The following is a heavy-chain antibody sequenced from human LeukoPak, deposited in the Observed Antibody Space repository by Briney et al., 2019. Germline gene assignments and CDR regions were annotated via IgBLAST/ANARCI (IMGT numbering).Heavy chain of an antibody. J-gene: IGHJ4*02. CDR1: GFTFSSYG. CDR3: AKDGPPHFDY. V-gene: IGHV3-30*02. CDR2: MRNDGRNK. Sequence: PGGSLRLSSAASGFTFSSYGMHWVRQAPGKGRKWVALMRNDGRNKYYADSVKGRFAISRDNSKNTMYLQMNSLKPEDTAVYYCAKDGPPHFDYWGQGTLVTVSS.